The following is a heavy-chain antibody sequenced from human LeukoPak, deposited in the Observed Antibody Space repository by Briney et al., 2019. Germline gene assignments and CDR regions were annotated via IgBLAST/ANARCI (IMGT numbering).Heavy chain of an antibody. Sequence: GASVKVSCKTSGYPFRGYYVHWVRQAPGQGLEWMGWVNPNTGTTGSAKKFQGRVTMTTDTSINTVYMELRSLISDDTAMYYCAKDWGIAMTGLYSFDHWGQGTLVTVSS. CDR3: AKDWGIAMTGLYSFDH. D-gene: IGHD6-19*01. CDR1: GYPFRGYY. J-gene: IGHJ4*02. CDR2: VNPNTGTT. V-gene: IGHV1-2*02.